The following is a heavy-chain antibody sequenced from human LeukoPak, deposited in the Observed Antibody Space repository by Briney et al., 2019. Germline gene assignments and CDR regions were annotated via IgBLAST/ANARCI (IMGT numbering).Heavy chain of an antibody. CDR3: ARDQRYYGSGSYGGSDY. CDR1: GYTFTSYG. CDR2: ISAYNGNT. Sequence: ASVKVSCKASGYTFTSYGISWVRQAPGQGLEWMGWISAYNGNTNYAQKLQGRVTMTTDTSTSTAYMELRSLRSDDTAVYYCARDQRYYGSGSYGGSDYWGQGTLVTVSS. D-gene: IGHD3-10*01. J-gene: IGHJ4*02. V-gene: IGHV1-18*01.